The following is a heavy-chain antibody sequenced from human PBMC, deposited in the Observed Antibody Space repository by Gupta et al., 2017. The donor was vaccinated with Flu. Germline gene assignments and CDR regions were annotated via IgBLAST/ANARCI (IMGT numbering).Heavy chain of an antibody. CDR3: ARHASGITGTTSPYFGMDV. V-gene: IGHV4-39*01. D-gene: IGHD1-7*01. J-gene: IGHJ6*02. CDR2: IYYSGSA. Sequence: GWIRQPPGKGLELIGSIYYSGSAYFHPSLKSRVTISVDTSKNQFSLKLNSVPAADTALYYCARHASGITGTTSPYFGMDVWGQGTTVTVSS.